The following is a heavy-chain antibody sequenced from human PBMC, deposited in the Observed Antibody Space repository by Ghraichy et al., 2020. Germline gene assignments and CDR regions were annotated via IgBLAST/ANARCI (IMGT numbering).Heavy chain of an antibody. V-gene: IGHV3-23*01. CDR3: VKDWASAADFGDY. D-gene: IGHD3-16*01. J-gene: IGHJ4*02. CDR2: ISGSGDST. CDR1: GFTFSSYI. Sequence: GGSLRLSCAASGFTFSSYIMSWVRQAPGKGLEWVSAISGSGDSTYYADSVKGRFTISRDNSKNTLYLQMNSLRDEDTAVYYCVKDWASAADFGDYWGQGTLVTVSS.